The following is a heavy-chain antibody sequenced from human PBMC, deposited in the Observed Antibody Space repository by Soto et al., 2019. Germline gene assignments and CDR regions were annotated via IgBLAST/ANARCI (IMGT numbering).Heavy chain of an antibody. CDR2: ISADGSST. J-gene: IGHJ6*04. CDR1: GFSFRNYW. CDR3: ASGDGEFSVDYYYGLEV. V-gene: IGHV3-74*01. Sequence: PGWSLRLSCAASGFSFRNYWMHWVRQAPGKGLVWVSRISADGSSTFYADFVKGRFTLSRDNAENTLYLQMNSLRAEDTAVYYCASGDGEFSVDYYYGLEVWGKGTKVTVSS. D-gene: IGHD4-17*01.